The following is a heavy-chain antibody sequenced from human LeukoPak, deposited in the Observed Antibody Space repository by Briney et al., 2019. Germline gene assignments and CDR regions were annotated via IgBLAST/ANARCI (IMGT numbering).Heavy chain of an antibody. CDR1: WFTLRSYE. V-gene: IGHV3-48*03. CDR2: ISSSGSTI. CDR3: ANAAWGSGYGSGSYLVY. J-gene: IGHJ4*02. Sequence: PGGSLRLSCVASWFTLRSYEMNWGRQAPGKGLEWVSYISSSGSTIYYADSGKGRFTISRDNAKNSLYLQMSSLRAGDTAVYYFANAAWGSGYGSGSYLVYWGQGTLVTVSS. D-gene: IGHD3-10*01.